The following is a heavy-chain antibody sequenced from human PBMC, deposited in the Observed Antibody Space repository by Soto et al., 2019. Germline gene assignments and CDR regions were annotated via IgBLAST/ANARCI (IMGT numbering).Heavy chain of an antibody. V-gene: IGHV3-30*18. CDR2: ISYDGSNK. D-gene: IGHD2-15*01. CDR3: AKDQQDCSGGSCYDNYYYYYYMDV. CDR1: GFTFSSYG. Sequence: PGESLKISCAASGFTFSSYGMHWVRQAPGKGLEWVAVISYDGSNKYYADSVKGRFVISRDNSKNTLYLQMNSLRAEDTAVYYCAKDQQDCSGGSCYDNYYYYYYMDVWGKGTTVTVSS. J-gene: IGHJ6*03.